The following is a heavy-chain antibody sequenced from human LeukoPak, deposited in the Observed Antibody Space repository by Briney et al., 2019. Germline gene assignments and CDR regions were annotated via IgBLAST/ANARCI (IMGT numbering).Heavy chain of an antibody. CDR2: ILYDGSKK. J-gene: IGHJ3*02. D-gene: IGHD3-9*01. CDR1: RFTFTNYN. Sequence: GRSLRLSCSASRFTFTNYNMHCVRQTPGKGLQWVAAILYDGSKKYYADSVKGRFSVCGDNSNNSLYLHMNSLKSDDTPLYCCANFDGDSQAFHIWSLRTMVTAYS. V-gene: IGHV3-30*18. CDR3: ANFDGDSQAFHI.